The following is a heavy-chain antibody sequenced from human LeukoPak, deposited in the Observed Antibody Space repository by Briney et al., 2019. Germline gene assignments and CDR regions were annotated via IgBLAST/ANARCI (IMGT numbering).Heavy chain of an antibody. CDR1: RYTFPRYY. V-gene: IGHV1-2*02. CDR2: FNPNSGCT. CDR3: AREGDIVVVPAGGNWFDP. D-gene: IGHD2-2*01. Sequence: ASVKVSCQASRYTFPRYYMQWVRQAPGQGLEWMGWFNPNSGCTNYAQKFQGRVTMTRDTSISTAYMELSRLRSDDTAVYYCAREGDIVVVPAGGNWFDPWGQGTLVTVSS. J-gene: IGHJ5*02.